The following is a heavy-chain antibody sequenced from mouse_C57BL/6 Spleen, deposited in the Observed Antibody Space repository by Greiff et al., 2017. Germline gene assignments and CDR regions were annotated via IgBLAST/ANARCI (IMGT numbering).Heavy chain of an antibody. CDR2: IDPENGDT. Sequence: VQLKESGAELVRPGASVKLSCTASGFNIKDDYMHWVKQRPEQGLEWIGWIDPENGDTEYASKFQGKATITADTSSNTAYLQLSSLTSEDTAVYYCAIYYYGRPYFDYWGQGTTLTVSS. D-gene: IGHD1-1*01. CDR1: GFNIKDDY. V-gene: IGHV14-4*01. CDR3: AIYYYGRPYFDY. J-gene: IGHJ2*01.